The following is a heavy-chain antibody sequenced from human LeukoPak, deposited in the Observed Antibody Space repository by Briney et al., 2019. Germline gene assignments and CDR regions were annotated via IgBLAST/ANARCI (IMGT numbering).Heavy chain of an antibody. V-gene: IGHV4-59*08. D-gene: IGHD4-23*01. CDR1: GGSISSYY. CDR2: IYYSGST. CDR3: ARSYGGNHYFDY. J-gene: IGHJ4*02. Sequence: SETLSLTCTVSGGSISSYYRSWIRQPPGKGLEWIGYIYYSGSTNYNPSLKSRVTISVDTSKNQFSLKLSSVTAADTAVYYCARSYGGNHYFDYWGQGTLVTVSS.